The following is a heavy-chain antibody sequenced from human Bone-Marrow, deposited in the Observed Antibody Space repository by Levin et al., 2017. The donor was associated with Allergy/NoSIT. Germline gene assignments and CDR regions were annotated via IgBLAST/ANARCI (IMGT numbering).Heavy chain of an antibody. Sequence: GGSLRLSCKGSGYTFSGYWIGWVRQMPGKGLEWMGIIYPGDSNTRYSPSFQGQVTISVDKSISTAYLQWSGLKASDTAIYFCARFSGPSLTYNWFDPWGQGTLVTVSS. CDR2: IYPGDSNT. CDR1: GYTFSGYW. D-gene: IGHD2-15*01. CDR3: ARFSGPSLTYNWFDP. J-gene: IGHJ5*02. V-gene: IGHV5-51*01.